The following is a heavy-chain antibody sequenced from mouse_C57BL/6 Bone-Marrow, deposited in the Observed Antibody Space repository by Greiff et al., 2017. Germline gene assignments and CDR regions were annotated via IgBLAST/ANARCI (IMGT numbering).Heavy chain of an antibody. CDR2: IDPGSGNT. V-gene: IGHV1-76*01. J-gene: IGHJ2*01. D-gene: IGHD1-1*01. Sequence: QVQLQQSGAELVRPGASVKLSCKASGYTFTDYYINWVKQRPGQGLEWIARIDPGSGNTYYNEKFKGKATLTAEKSSSTAYMQLSSLTSEDSAVYFGARRSGSRGFDYWGQGTTLTVTS. CDR1: GYTFTDYY. CDR3: ARRSGSRGFDY.